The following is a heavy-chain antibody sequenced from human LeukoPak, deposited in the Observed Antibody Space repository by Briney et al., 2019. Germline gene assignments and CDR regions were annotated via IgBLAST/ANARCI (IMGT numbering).Heavy chain of an antibody. V-gene: IGHV4-39*07. CDR1: GGSISSISYY. J-gene: IGHJ4*02. Sequence: SETLSLTCTVSGGSISSISYYWGWIRQPPGKGLEWIGSMYHNGSTYYNPSLKSRVTISVDTSKNQFSLKLSSVTAADTAVYYCASSYDSSGYYYAAFDYWGQGTLVTVSS. CDR2: MYHNGST. CDR3: ASSYDSSGYYYAAFDY. D-gene: IGHD3-22*01.